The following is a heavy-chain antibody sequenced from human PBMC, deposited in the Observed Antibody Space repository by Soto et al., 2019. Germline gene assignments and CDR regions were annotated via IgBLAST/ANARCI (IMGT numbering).Heavy chain of an antibody. CDR3: ATRGITLYHFDS. CDR2: ISYSGNP. Sequence: QVQLQESGPGLVKPSQTLSLTCSVSGDSISRYCFYWSWIRQRPGKGLEWIGYISYSGNPYFNPSLRSRATISIDTSKNQFSLRLSSVTAADTAVYYCATRGITLYHFDSWGQGTLVTVSS. J-gene: IGHJ4*02. D-gene: IGHD3-10*01. V-gene: IGHV4-31*03. CDR1: GDSISRYCFY.